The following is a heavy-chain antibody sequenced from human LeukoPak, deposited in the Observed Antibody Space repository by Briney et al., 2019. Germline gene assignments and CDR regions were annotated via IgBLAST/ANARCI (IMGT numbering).Heavy chain of an antibody. V-gene: IGHV3-53*01. D-gene: IGHD3-22*01. CDR2: IYRGVST. CDR3: ARAAYYYDTSGYYYPYYFHF. CDR1: GFTVSSNY. Sequence: GGSLRLSCAASGFTVSSNYMSWVRQAPGQGLEWVAVIYRGVSTYYSDSVTDRFTISIDNSKITLYLQMNSLRAEDTSVYYCARAAYYYDTSGYYYPYYFHFGGGGTRVSV. J-gene: IGHJ4*02.